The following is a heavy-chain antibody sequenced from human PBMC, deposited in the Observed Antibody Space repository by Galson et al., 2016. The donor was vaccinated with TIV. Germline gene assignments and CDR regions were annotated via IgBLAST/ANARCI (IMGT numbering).Heavy chain of an antibody. J-gene: IGHJ6*02. V-gene: IGHV1-2*04. D-gene: IGHD1/OR15-1a*01. Sequence: SVKVSCKASGYTFTEYYIHWVRQAPGQGLEWMGWSNPNSGGTMYAQKFQGWVTMTRDTSITTAYMELSRLKSDDTAVYYCAKEAGTDYYYGMDVWGQGTTLTVSS. CDR1: GYTFTEYY. CDR3: AKEAGTDYYYGMDV. CDR2: SNPNSGGT.